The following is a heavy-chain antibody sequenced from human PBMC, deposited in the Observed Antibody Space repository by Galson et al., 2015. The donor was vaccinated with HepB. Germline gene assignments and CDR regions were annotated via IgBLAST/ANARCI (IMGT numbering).Heavy chain of an antibody. J-gene: IGHJ4*02. V-gene: IGHV3-11*01. CDR2: ISSSGSTI. CDR3: ATTIVLLWFRESAAPYFDY. Sequence: SLRLSCAASGFTFSDYYMSWIRQAPGKGLEWVSYISSSGSTIYYADSVKGRFTISRDNAKNSLYLQMNSLRAEDTAVYYCATTIVLLWFRESAAPYFDYWGQGTLVTVSS. CDR1: GFTFSDYY. D-gene: IGHD3-10*01.